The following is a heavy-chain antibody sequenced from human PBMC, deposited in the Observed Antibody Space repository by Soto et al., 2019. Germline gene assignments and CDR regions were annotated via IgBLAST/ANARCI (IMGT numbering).Heavy chain of an antibody. J-gene: IGHJ6*02. D-gene: IGHD6-13*01. CDR1: GGSISSGGYY. Sequence: PSETLSLTCTVSGGSISSGGYYWSRIRQHPGKGLEWIGYIYYSGSTYYNPSLKSRVTISVDTSKNQFSLKLSSVTAADTAVYYCARETRNSSSWYDYYYYGMDVWGQGTTVTVSS. V-gene: IGHV4-31*03. CDR3: ARETRNSSSWYDYYYYGMDV. CDR2: IYYSGST.